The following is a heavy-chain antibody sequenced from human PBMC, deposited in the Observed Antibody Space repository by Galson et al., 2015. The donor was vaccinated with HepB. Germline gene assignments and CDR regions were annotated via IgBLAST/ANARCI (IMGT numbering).Heavy chain of an antibody. Sequence: SLRLSCAASGFTFSSYEMNWVRQAPGKGLEWVSYISSSGSTIYYADSVKGRFTISRDNAKNSLYLQMNSLRAEDTAVYYCARETYYYDSSGYYYVLIDYWGQGTLVTVSS. V-gene: IGHV3-48*03. CDR1: GFTFSSYE. CDR3: ARETYYYDSSGYYYVLIDY. D-gene: IGHD3-22*01. CDR2: ISSSGSTI. J-gene: IGHJ4*02.